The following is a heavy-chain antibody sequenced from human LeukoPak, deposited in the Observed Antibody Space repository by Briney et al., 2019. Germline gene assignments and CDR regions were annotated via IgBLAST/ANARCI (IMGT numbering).Heavy chain of an antibody. CDR1: GGSISSGGYS. CDR3: ARVVPAATHFDY. Sequence: SQTLSLTCAVSGGSISSGGYSWSWIRQPPGKGLEWIGYIYHSGSTYYNPSLKSRVTISVDRSKNQFSLKLSSVTAADTAVYYCARVVPAATHFDYWGQGTLVTVSS. D-gene: IGHD2-2*01. J-gene: IGHJ4*02. V-gene: IGHV4-30-2*01. CDR2: IYHSGST.